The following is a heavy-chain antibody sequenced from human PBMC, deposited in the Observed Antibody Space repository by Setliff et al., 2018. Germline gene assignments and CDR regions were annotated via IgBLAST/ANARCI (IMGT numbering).Heavy chain of an antibody. D-gene: IGHD6-13*01. Sequence: KPSETLSLTCAVYGGSFSGYYWSWIRQPPGKGLEWIGEINHSGSTNHNPSLKSRVTISVDTSKNQFSLKLSSVTAADTAVYYCAHRRAAAGAEGWGQGTLVTVSS. CDR2: INHSGST. CDR1: GGSFSGYY. CDR3: AHRRAAAGAEG. V-gene: IGHV4-34*01. J-gene: IGHJ4*02.